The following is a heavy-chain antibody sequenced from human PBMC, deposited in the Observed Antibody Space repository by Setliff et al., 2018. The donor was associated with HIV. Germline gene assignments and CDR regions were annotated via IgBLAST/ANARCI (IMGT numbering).Heavy chain of an antibody. CDR3: VRASYSSSWYNIRPFDF. Sequence: LKISCVVSGFTFSSYGMHWVRQPPGKGLEWVAVIWYDGSNIYYADSVKGRFTISRDNSKNTLYLQMNSLRVEDTAVYYCVRASYSSSWYNIRPFDFWAQGTLVTVSS. CDR2: IWYDGSNI. CDR1: GFTFSSYG. J-gene: IGHJ4*02. D-gene: IGHD6-13*01. V-gene: IGHV3-33*01.